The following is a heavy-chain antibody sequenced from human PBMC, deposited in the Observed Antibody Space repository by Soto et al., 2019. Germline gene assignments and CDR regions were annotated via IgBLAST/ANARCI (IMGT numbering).Heavy chain of an antibody. V-gene: IGHV3-23*01. CDR2: ISGSGGST. D-gene: IGHD3-10*01. CDR3: AKDYYGSGSYYVPYYYYYYMDV. CDR1: GFTFSSYA. Sequence: GGSLRLSCAASGFTFSSYAMSWVRQAPGKGLEWVSAISGSGGSTYYADSVKGRFTISRDNSKNTLYLQMNSLRAEDTAVYYCAKDYYGSGSYYVPYYYYYYMDVWGKGTTVTVSS. J-gene: IGHJ6*03.